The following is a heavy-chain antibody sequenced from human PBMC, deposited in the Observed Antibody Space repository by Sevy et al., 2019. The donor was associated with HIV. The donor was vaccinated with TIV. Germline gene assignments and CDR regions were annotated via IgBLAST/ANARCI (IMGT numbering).Heavy chain of an antibody. V-gene: IGHV3-NL1*01. CDR3: ARGKHVSDYYGSFDY. Sequence: GGSLRLSCAASGFTFSTYGMHWVRQAPGKGLEWVSVIWLTGATYYADSVKGRFTISRDNSKNTVYLDMSSLRADDTAVYFCARGKHVSDYYGSFDYWGQGTLVTVSS. D-gene: IGHD3-3*01. CDR2: IWLTGAT. CDR1: GFTFSTYG. J-gene: IGHJ4*02.